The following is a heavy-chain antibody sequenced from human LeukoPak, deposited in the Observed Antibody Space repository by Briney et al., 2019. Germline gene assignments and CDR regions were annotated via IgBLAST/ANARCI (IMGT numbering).Heavy chain of an antibody. V-gene: IGHV3-48*03. CDR2: ISSSGSTI. J-gene: IGHJ4*02. Sequence: PGGSLRLSCAASGFTFSSYEMNWVRQAPGKGLEWVSYISSSGSTIYYADSVKGRFTISRDNAKNSLYLQMNSLRAEDTAVYYCARENYYDSSGYYPFDYWGQGTLVTVSS. CDR3: ARENYYDSSGYYPFDY. D-gene: IGHD3-22*01. CDR1: GFTFSSYE.